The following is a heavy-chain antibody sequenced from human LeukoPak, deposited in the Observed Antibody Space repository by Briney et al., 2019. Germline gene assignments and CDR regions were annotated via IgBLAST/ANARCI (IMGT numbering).Heavy chain of an antibody. CDR3: ARAPLSWCEAFDI. J-gene: IGHJ3*02. D-gene: IGHD6-13*01. CDR1: GFTFSSYS. CDR2: ISSSSSYI. Sequence: GGSLRLSCAASGFTFSSYSMNWVRQAPGKGLEWVSSISSSSSYIYYADSVKGRFTISRDNAKNSLYLQMNSLRAEDTAVYYCARAPLSWCEAFDIWGQGTMVNVSS. V-gene: IGHV3-21*01.